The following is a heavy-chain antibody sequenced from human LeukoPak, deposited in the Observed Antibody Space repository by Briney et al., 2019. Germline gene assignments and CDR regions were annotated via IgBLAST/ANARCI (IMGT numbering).Heavy chain of an antibody. CDR3: AKQSAGSAAWYSLHYDF. V-gene: IGHV3-23*01. CDR2: VDGGGGGT. D-gene: IGHD6-13*01. J-gene: IGHJ4*02. Sequence: GGSLRLSCAASGFTLSSYAMTWVRQAPGRGLEWVSSVDGGGGGTYYADSVKGRFAISRDNSKDTLYLQMNGLRAEDTAVYFCAKQSAGSAAWYSLHYDFWGQGTLVTVSS. CDR1: GFTLSSYA.